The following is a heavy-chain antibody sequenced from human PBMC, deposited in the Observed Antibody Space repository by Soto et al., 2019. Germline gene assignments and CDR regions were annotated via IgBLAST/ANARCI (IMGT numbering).Heavy chain of an antibody. CDR3: AREIKECTNSICYGND. D-gene: IGHD2-8*01. CDR1: GFTFSSYG. CDR2: IWNDGSRT. Sequence: QVQLVESGGGVVQPGRSLRLSCAASGFTFSSYGMQWVRQAPGKGLEWVAVIWNDGSRTYYADSVKGRFTIFRDNSKNTLYLHSNTLRAEDTAVYHCAREIKECTNSICYGNDWGQGTLVTVSS. J-gene: IGHJ4*01. V-gene: IGHV3-33*01.